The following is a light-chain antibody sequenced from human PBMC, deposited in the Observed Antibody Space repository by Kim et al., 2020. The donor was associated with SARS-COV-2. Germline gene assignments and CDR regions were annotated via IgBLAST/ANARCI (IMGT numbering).Light chain of an antibody. V-gene: IGKV1-NL1*01. CDR3: QQYYNAPYS. CDR2: AAS. J-gene: IGKJ2*01. CDR1: QAISYA. Sequence: DIQMAQSPSSLSASVGDRVTITCRASQAISYALAWYQQKPGTAPKVLVYAASKLQTGVPSRFSDSGSGTDYTLTISSLQPEDFATYYCQQYYNAPYSFGQGTKPEI.